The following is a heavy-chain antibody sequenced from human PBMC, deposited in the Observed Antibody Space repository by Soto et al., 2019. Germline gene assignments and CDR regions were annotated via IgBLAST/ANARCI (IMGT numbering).Heavy chain of an antibody. D-gene: IGHD2-2*01. CDR3: EKPNLFCSSTSCYDY. Sequence: PGGSLRLSCAASGFTFSSFAMSWVRQAPGKGLEWVSVISGSGGRINYADSVKGRFTISRDNSKNTLYLQMNSLRGEDTAVYYCEKPNLFCSSTSCYDYWGQGTLVTVSS. CDR2: ISGSGGRI. CDR1: GFTFSSFA. J-gene: IGHJ4*02. V-gene: IGHV3-23*01.